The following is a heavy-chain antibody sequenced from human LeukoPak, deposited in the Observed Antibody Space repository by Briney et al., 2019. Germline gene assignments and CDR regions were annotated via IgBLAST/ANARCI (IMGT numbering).Heavy chain of an antibody. D-gene: IGHD2-21*02. J-gene: IGHJ4*02. V-gene: IGHV4-4*07. Sequence: SETLSLTCTVSGGSISSYYWSWIRQPAGKGLEWIGRIYTSGSTNYNPSLKSRVTISVDTSKNQFSLKLSSVTAADTVVYYCARGHRVTGFDYWGQGTLVTVSS. CDR2: IYTSGST. CDR1: GGSISSYY. CDR3: ARGHRVTGFDY.